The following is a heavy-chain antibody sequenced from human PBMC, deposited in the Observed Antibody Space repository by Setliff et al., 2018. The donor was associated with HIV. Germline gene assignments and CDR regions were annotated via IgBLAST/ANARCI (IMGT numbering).Heavy chain of an antibody. D-gene: IGHD3-10*01. CDR2: INPNNGGA. CDR3: ARQPMVQGIETNFDY. J-gene: IGHJ4*02. V-gene: IGHV1-2*02. CDR1: GYTFTGYY. Sequence: ASVKVSCKASGYTFTGYYMHWVRQAPGQGLEWMGWINPNNGGANYAQKFQGRVTMTRDTSISTAYLQWSSLKSSDTAIYYCARQPMVQGIETNFDYWGQGTQVTVSS.